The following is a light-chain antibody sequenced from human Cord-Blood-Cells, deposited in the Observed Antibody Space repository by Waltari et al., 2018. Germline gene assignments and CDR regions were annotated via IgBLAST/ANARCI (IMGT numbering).Light chain of an antibody. J-gene: IGKJ3*01. CDR3: QQSDSTPPCT. V-gene: IGKV1-39*01. CDR2: AAS. Sequence: DIQMTQSPSSLSASVGDRVTITCRASQSISSYLNWYQQKPGKAPKLLIYAASSLQSGVPSRFSGSGSGTDFTLTISSLQPEDFATYYCQQSDSTPPCTFGPGTKVDIK. CDR1: QSISSY.